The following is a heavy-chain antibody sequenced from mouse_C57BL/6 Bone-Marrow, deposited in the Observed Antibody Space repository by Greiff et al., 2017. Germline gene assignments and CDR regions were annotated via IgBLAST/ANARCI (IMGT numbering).Heavy chain of an antibody. CDR1: GYTFTSYW. V-gene: IGHV1-69*01. Sequence: VQLQQPGAEPVMPGASVKLSCKASGYTFTSYWMHWVKQRPGQGLEWIGEIDPSDSYTNYNQKFKGKSTLTVDKSSSTAYMQLSSLTSEDSAVYYCARRGYDYDGYFDVWGTGTTVTVSS. CDR3: ARRGYDYDGYFDV. D-gene: IGHD2-4*01. CDR2: IDPSDSYT. J-gene: IGHJ1*03.